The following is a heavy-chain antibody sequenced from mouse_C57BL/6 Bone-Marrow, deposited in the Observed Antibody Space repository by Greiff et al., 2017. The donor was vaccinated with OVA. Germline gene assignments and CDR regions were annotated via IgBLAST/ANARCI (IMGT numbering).Heavy chain of an antibody. CDR3: TRGCSNYYAMDY. Sequence: QVQLQQSGAELVRPGASVTLSCKASGYTFTDYEMHWVKQTPVHGLEWIGAIDPETGGTAYNQKFKGKAILTADKSSSTAYMGLRSLTSEDSAVYCCTRGCSNYYAMDYWGQGTSVTVSS. CDR1: GYTFTDYE. J-gene: IGHJ4*01. CDR2: IDPETGGT. V-gene: IGHV1-15*01. D-gene: IGHD2-5*01.